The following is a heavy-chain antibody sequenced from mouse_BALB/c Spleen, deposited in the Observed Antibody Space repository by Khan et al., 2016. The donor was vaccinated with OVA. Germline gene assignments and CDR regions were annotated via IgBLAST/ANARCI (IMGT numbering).Heavy chain of an antibody. J-gene: IGHJ3*01. CDR1: GDSITSGY. V-gene: IGHV3-8*02. D-gene: IGHD2-14*01. Sequence: EVQLQEPGPSLVKPSQTLSLTCSVTGDSITSGYWSWIRKFPGNKREYMGYMIYTGYTDYNPSLKSRLALTRHTSKHQYKLPLNTVTTEYTATCYSARTTYGYAFAYWGQGTLVTVSA. CDR3: ARTTYGYAFAY. CDR2: MIYTGYT.